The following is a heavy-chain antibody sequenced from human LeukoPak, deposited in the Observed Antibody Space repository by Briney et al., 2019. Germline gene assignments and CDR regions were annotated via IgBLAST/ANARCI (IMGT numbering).Heavy chain of an antibody. D-gene: IGHD1-1*01. J-gene: IGHJ4*02. CDR3: TRNRGTDY. CDR2: IKQDGSEK. Sequence: PGGSLRLSCAASGFTFSSYWMSWVRQAPGKGLEWVANIKQDGSEKYYVDSVKGRFTVSRDNAKNSLYLQINNLRAEDTAVYYCTRNRGTDYWGQGTLVTVSS. CDR1: GFTFSSYW. V-gene: IGHV3-7*01.